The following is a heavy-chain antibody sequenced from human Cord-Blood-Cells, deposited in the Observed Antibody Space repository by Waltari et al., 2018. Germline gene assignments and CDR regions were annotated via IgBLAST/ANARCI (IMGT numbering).Heavy chain of an antibody. J-gene: IGHJ4*02. CDR1: GGSFSGYY. V-gene: IGHV4-34*01. D-gene: IGHD1-26*01. CDR2: INHSGST. Sequence: QVQLQQWGAGLLKPSETLSLTCAVYGGSFSGYYWSWIRQPPGKGLEWIGEINHSGSTNYNPSLKSRVTISVDTSKNQFSLKLSSVTAADTAVYYCARGEGGSLDYWGQGTLVTVSS. CDR3: ARGEGGSLDY.